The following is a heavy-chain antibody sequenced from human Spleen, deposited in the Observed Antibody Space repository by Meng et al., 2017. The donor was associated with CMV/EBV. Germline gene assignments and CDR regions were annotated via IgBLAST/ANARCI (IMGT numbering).Heavy chain of an antibody. Sequence: GESLKISCAASGFTFSSYAMSWVRQAPGKGLEWVSAISGSGGSTYYADSVKGRFTISRDKSKNTLYLQMNSLRAEDTAVYYCAKSLYYDSSGYYYHWGQGTLVTVSS. CDR2: ISGSGGST. J-gene: IGHJ5*02. CDR3: AKSLYYDSSGYYYH. D-gene: IGHD3-22*01. V-gene: IGHV3-23*01. CDR1: GFTFSSYA.